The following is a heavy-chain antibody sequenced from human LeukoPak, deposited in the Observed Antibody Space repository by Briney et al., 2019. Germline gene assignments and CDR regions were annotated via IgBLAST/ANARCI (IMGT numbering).Heavy chain of an antibody. CDR3: TRSARDYYYYGMDV. CDR1: GFTFGDYA. J-gene: IGHJ6*02. D-gene: IGHD6-6*01. Sequence: GGSLRLSCTASGFTFGDYAMSWFRQAPGKGLEWVGFIRGKAYGGTTEYAASVKGRFTISRDDSKSIAYLQMNSLKTEDTAVYYCTRSARDYYYYGMDVWGQGTTVTVSS. V-gene: IGHV3-49*03. CDR2: IRGKAYGGTT.